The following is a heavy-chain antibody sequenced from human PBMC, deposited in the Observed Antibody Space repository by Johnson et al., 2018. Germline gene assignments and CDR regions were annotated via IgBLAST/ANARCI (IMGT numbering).Heavy chain of an antibody. J-gene: IGHJ6*02. D-gene: IGHD6-19*01. Sequence: QVQLVQSGGGVVQPGRSLRLSCVASGFTFSTYVMNWVRQAPGKGLEWVAVMSYDGSNKYYADSVKGRFTISRDNSKNTLYLQMNSLRAGDTAVYYCAKAGTYGAVASLYYYYYGMDVWGQGTTVTVSS. CDR2: MSYDGSNK. CDR1: GFTFSTYV. V-gene: IGHV3-30*18. CDR3: AKAGTYGAVASLYYYYYGMDV.